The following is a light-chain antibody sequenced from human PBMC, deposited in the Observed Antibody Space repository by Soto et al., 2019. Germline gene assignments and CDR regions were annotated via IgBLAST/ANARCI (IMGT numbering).Light chain of an antibody. Sequence: DIQMTQSPASLSASVGDRVTISCRASQTISTFLNWYQQKPGTAPRLLIYRASSVQSGVPPRFSGSGSGRDFTLTISSLRPEDIATYCCQHSYSSPPWTFGQGTKVEV. CDR3: QHSYSSPPWT. CDR1: QTISTF. V-gene: IGKV1-39*01. J-gene: IGKJ1*01. CDR2: RAS.